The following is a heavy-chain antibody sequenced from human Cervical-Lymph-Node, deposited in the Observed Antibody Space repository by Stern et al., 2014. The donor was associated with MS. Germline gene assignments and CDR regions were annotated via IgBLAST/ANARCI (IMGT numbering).Heavy chain of an antibody. Sequence: VQLVESGAEVKKSGASVQVSCKASGYTFTGYYLHWVRQAPGQGLEWMGCIKPHSGDTNYAQMFQGRVTMATDTSISTAYMELSSLRSDDTAVYYCARDHVARWLSGYYYGMDVWGQGTTVTVSS. CDR3: ARDHVARWLSGYYYGMDV. V-gene: IGHV1-2*02. CDR1: GYTFTGYY. D-gene: IGHD6-25*01. CDR2: IKPHSGDT. J-gene: IGHJ6*02.